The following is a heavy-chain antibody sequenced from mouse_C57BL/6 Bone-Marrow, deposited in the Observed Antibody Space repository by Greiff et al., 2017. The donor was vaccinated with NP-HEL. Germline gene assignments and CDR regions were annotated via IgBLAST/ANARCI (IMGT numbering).Heavy chain of an antibody. D-gene: IGHD1-1*01. CDR2: IYPRDVST. Sequence: VQLQQSDAELVKPGASVKISCKVSGYTFPDHTIHWMKQRPEQGLEWIGYIYPRDVSTKYNEKFKGKATLTADKSSSTAYMQLNSLTSEDSAVYFCARRSSITTVVAPFDYWGQGTTLTVSS. J-gene: IGHJ2*01. CDR3: ARRSSITTVVAPFDY. V-gene: IGHV1-78*01. CDR1: GYTFPDHT.